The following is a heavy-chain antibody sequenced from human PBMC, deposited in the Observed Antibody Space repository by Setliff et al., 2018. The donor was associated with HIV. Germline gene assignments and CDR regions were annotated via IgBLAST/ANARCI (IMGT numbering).Heavy chain of an antibody. CDR2: IYYSWTA. D-gene: IGHD3-9*01. CDR1: GDSITSPDYY. J-gene: IGHJ4*02. Sequence: SETLSLTCTVFGDSITSPDYYWAWIRQPPGKGLEWIGNIYYSWTADYNPSLKSRVTISVETSKIQFSLKLTSMTAPDTAVYYCARQAKTFSYDILTGYYRFFDTGGQGLLVTVSS. CDR3: ARQAKTFSYDILTGYYRFFDT. V-gene: IGHV4-39*01.